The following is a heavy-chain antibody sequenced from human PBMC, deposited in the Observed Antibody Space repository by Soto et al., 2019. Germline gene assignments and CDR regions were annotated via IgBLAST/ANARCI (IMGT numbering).Heavy chain of an antibody. Sequence: GGSLRLSCAASGFTFSSYGMHWVRQAPGRGLEWVSSISSSSSYIYYSDSVKGRFTISRDNAKSTLYLQMNSLRAEDTAVYYCARDAIKSPGINYYGMDVWGQGTTVTVSS. V-gene: IGHV3-21*06. CDR1: GFTFSSYG. CDR3: ARDAIKSPGINYYGMDV. J-gene: IGHJ6*02. CDR2: ISSSSSYI.